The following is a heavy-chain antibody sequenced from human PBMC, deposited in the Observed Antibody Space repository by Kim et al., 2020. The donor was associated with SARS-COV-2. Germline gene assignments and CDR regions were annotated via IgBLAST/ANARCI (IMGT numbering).Heavy chain of an antibody. D-gene: IGHD3-22*01. V-gene: IGHV1-3*01. CDR3: ARARQETYYYDSSDGAFDI. CDR2: INAGNGNT. CDR1: GYTFTSYA. Sequence: ASVKVSCKASGYTFTSYAMHWVRQAPGQRLEWMGWINAGNGNTKYSQKFQGRVTITRDTSASTAYMELSSLRSEDTAVYYCARARQETYYYDSSDGAFDIWGQGTMVTVSS. J-gene: IGHJ3*02.